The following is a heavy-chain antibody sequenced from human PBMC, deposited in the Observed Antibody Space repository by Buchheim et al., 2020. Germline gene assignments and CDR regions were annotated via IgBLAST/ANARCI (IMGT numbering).Heavy chain of an antibody. CDR3: ALLPRGRWLQLGYFDY. J-gene: IGHJ4*02. V-gene: IGHV3-23*01. D-gene: IGHD5-24*01. Sequence: EVQLLESGGGLVQPGGSLRLSCAASGFTFSSYAMSWVRQAPGKGLEWVSAISGSGGSTYYADSVKGRFTISSDNSKKTLFLQMNSLRAEDTAVYYCALLPRGRWLQLGYFDYWGQGTL. CDR2: ISGSGGST. CDR1: GFTFSSYA.